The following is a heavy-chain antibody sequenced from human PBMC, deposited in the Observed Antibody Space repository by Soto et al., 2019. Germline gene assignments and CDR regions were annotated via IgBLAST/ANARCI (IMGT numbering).Heavy chain of an antibody. CDR1: GVTFSSYG. CDR3: AKGYSSSWYPRHVDYYYGMAV. CDR2: ISYDGSNK. Sequence: EGSLRLSCAASGVTFSSYGMHWGRQAPGKGLEWVAVISYDGSNKYYADSVKGRFTISRDNSKNTLYLQMNSLRAEDTAVYYCAKGYSSSWYPRHVDYYYGMAVWGQGTTVTVSS. D-gene: IGHD6-13*01. V-gene: IGHV3-30*18. J-gene: IGHJ6*02.